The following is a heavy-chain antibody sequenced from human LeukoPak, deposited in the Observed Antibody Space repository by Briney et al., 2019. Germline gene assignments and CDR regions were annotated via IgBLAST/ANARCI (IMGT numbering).Heavy chain of an antibody. CDR1: RFTFSHYR. J-gene: IGHJ1*01. D-gene: IGHD6-25*01. CDR2: VSHDDTTT. CDR3: AKEPSSYSSGWYFQD. Sequence: GGSLRLSCAASRFTFSHYRMQWVRQAPGKGLEWVAAVSHDDTTTCYADRVKGRFTMGRYNFNSAQDRQMYCLKPEDTAVYDWAKEPSSYSSGWYFQDWGQGTLVTVSS. V-gene: IGHV3-30*18.